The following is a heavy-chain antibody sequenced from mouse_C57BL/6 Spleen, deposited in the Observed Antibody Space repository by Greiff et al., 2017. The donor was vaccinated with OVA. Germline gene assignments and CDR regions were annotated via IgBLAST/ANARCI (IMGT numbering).Heavy chain of an antibody. CDR3: ARGGITTAYFDY. CDR1: GYTFTSYW. CDR2: IYPSDSET. J-gene: IGHJ2*01. V-gene: IGHV1-61*01. Sequence: QVQLQQPGAELVRPGSSVKLSCKAPGYTFTSYWMDWVKQRPGQGLEWIGNIYPSDSETHYNQKFKDKATLTVDKSPSTAYMQLSSLTSEDSAVYYCARGGITTAYFDYWGQGTTLTVSS. D-gene: IGHD1-2*01.